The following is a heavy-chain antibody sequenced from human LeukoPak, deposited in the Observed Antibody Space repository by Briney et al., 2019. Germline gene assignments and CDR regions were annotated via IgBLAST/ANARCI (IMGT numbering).Heavy chain of an antibody. J-gene: IGHJ4*02. Sequence: SETLSLTCTVSGGSISSYYWSWIRQPPGKGLEWIGYIYYSGSTNYNPPLKSRVTISVDTSKNQFSLKLSSVTAADTAVYYCARLDLPKWLGFDYWGQGTLVTVSS. D-gene: IGHD6-19*01. CDR2: IYYSGST. CDR3: ARLDLPKWLGFDY. CDR1: GGSISSYY. V-gene: IGHV4-59*08.